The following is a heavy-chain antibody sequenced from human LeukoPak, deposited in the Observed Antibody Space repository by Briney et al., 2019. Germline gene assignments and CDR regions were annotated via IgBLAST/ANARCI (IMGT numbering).Heavy chain of an antibody. D-gene: IGHD3-22*01. J-gene: IGHJ4*02. CDR3: ARVASYYYDSSGYLLYYFDY. Sequence: SETLSLTCTVSGGSISSYYWSWIRQPAGKGLEWIGRIYTSGSTNYNPSLKSRVTISVDTSKNQFSLKLSSVTAADTAVYYCARVASYYYDSSGYLLYYFDYWGQGTLVTVSS. CDR2: IYTSGST. V-gene: IGHV4-4*07. CDR1: GGSISSYY.